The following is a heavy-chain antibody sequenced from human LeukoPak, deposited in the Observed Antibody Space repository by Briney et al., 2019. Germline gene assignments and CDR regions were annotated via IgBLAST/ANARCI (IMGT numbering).Heavy chain of an antibody. V-gene: IGHV4-30-4*08. J-gene: IGHJ5*02. D-gene: IGHD6-13*01. CDR1: GGSISSGDYY. Sequence: PSETLSLTCTVSGGSISSGDYYWSWIRQPPGKGLEWIGYIYYGGSTYYNPSLKSRVTISVDTSKDQFSLKLSSVTAADTAVYYCARAGINNWFDPWGQGTLVTVSS. CDR2: IYYGGST. CDR3: ARAGINNWFDP.